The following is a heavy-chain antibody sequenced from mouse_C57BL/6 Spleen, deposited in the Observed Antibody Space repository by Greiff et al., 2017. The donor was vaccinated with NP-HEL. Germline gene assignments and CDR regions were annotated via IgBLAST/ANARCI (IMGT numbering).Heavy chain of an antibody. CDR3: ARYPYDGAWFAY. Sequence: QVHVKQSGPELVKPGASVKISCKASGYAFSSSWMNWVKQRPGKGLEWIGRIYPGDGDTNYNGKFKGKATLTADKSSSTAYMQLSSLTSEDSAVYFCARYPYDGAWFAYWGQGTLVTVSA. CDR1: GYAFSSSW. J-gene: IGHJ3*01. CDR2: IYPGDGDT. D-gene: IGHD2-12*01. V-gene: IGHV1-82*01.